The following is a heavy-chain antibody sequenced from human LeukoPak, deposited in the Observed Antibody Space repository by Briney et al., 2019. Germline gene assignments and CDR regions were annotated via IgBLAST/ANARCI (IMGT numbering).Heavy chain of an antibody. CDR2: IYVNGGDT. D-gene: IGHD6-19*01. CDR1: GFTFASYA. V-gene: IGHV3-23*01. Sequence: GGSLRLSCAASGFTFASYAMTWVRQAPGKGLEWVSDIYVNGGDTKYADSVKGRFIISRDNSKNTLYVQMNGLRAEDTAVYYCAKDGVVSGTMGRLHYWGQGTLVTVSS. CDR3: AKDGVVSGTMGRLHY. J-gene: IGHJ4*02.